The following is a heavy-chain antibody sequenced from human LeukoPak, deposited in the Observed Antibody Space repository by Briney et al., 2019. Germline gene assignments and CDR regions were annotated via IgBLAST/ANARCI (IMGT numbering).Heavy chain of an antibody. CDR1: GGSISSGGYY. Sequence: SETLSLTCTVSGGSISSGGYYWSWIRQHPGKGLEWIGYIYYSGSTYYNLPLKSRVTISVDTSKNQFSLKLSSVTAADTAVYYCAREGWDCSGGSCYSVPLFDYWGQGTLVTVSS. D-gene: IGHD2-15*01. CDR2: IYYSGST. J-gene: IGHJ4*02. CDR3: AREGWDCSGGSCYSVPLFDY. V-gene: IGHV4-31*03.